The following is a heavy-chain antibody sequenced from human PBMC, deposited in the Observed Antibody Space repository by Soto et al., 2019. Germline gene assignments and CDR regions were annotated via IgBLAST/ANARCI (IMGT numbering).Heavy chain of an antibody. J-gene: IGHJ4*02. V-gene: IGHV1-3*01. D-gene: IGHD3-10*01. Sequence: ASVQVSCKASGYTFTSYAMHWVRQAPGQRLEWMGWINAGNGNTKYSQKFQGRVTITRDTSASTAYMQLNGLRAEDTAVYYCARDLYGSGRGGFDYWGQGTLVTVSS. CDR2: INAGNGNT. CDR1: GYTFTSYA. CDR3: ARDLYGSGRGGFDY.